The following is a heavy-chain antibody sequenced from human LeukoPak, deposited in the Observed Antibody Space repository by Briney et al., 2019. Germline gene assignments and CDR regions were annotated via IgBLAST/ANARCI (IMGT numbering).Heavy chain of an antibody. CDR3: ARHLRAVAGGRYFDY. V-gene: IGHV4-59*08. CDR1: GGSISSYY. D-gene: IGHD6-19*01. J-gene: IGHJ4*02. Sequence: KPSETLSLTCTVSGGSISSYYWSWIRQPPGKGLEWIGYIYHNGGTNYNPSLQSRLTISVDPSKNQFSLKLSSVTAADTAVYYCARHLRAVAGGRYFDYWGQGTQVTVSS. CDR2: IYHNGGT.